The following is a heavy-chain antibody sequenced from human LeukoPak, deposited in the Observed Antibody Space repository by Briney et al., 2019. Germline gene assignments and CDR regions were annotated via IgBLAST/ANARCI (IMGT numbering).Heavy chain of an antibody. Sequence: PSETLSLTCTVSGGSISSGDYYWSWIRQPPGKGLEWIGYIYYSGSTYYNPSLKSRVTISVDTSKNQFSLKLSSVTAADTAVYYCARVVDSSGYSDYWGQGTLVTVSS. D-gene: IGHD3-22*01. V-gene: IGHV4-30-4*01. CDR3: ARVVDSSGYSDY. J-gene: IGHJ4*02. CDR2: IYYSGST. CDR1: GGSISSGDYY.